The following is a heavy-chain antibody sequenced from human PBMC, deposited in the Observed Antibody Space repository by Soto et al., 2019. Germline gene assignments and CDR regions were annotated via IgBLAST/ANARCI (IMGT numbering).Heavy chain of an antibody. J-gene: IGHJ6*02. D-gene: IGHD3-22*01. CDR1: GFTFRSYA. CDR2: ISGSGGST. CDR3: AKDTTNYYDSSGYYPRDYYYGMDV. V-gene: IGHV3-23*01. Sequence: GGSLRLSCSASGFTFRSYAMSWVRQAPGKVLEWVSAISGSGGSTYYADSVKGRFTISRDNSKNTLYLQMNSLRAEDTAVYYCAKDTTNYYDSSGYYPRDYYYGMDVWGQGTTVTVSS.